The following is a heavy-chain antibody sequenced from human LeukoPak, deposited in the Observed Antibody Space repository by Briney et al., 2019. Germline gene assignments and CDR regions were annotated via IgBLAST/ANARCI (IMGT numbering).Heavy chain of an antibody. Sequence: GGSLRLSCAASGFTFSSYEMNWVRQAPGKGLEWVSYISSSGSTIYYADSVKGRFTISRDNAKNSLYLQMNSLRAEDTAVYYCAELAITMIGGVWGRGTTVTISS. CDR2: ISSSGSTI. J-gene: IGHJ6*04. V-gene: IGHV3-48*03. CDR3: AELAITMIGGV. D-gene: IGHD3-10*02. CDR1: GFTFSSYE.